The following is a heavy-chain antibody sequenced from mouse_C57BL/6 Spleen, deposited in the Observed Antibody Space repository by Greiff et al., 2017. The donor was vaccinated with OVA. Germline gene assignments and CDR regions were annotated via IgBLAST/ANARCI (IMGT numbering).Heavy chain of an antibody. D-gene: IGHD2-4*01. V-gene: IGHV1-82*01. Sequence: QVQLKQPGAELVKPGASVKMSCKASGYTFTSYWITWVKQRPGQGLEWIGRIYPGDGDTNYNGKFKGKATLTADKSSSTAYMQLSSLTSEDSAVYFCARSGYDYDGLYYAMDYWGQGTSVTVSS. CDR2: IYPGDGDT. J-gene: IGHJ4*01. CDR3: ARSGYDYDGLYYAMDY. CDR1: GYTFTSYW.